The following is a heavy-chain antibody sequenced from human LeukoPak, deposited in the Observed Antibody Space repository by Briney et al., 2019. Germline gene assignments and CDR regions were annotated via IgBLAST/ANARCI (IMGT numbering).Heavy chain of an antibody. J-gene: IGHJ4*02. Sequence: ASVKVSCKASGGTFSSYAISWVRQAPGQGLEWMGGIIPIFGTANYAQKFQGRVTITADESTSTAYMELSSLRSEDTAVYYCARDQTGVAGQKGFDYWGQGTLVTVSS. V-gene: IGHV1-69*13. CDR1: GGTFSSYA. CDR3: ARDQTGVAGQKGFDY. CDR2: IIPIFGTA. D-gene: IGHD6-19*01.